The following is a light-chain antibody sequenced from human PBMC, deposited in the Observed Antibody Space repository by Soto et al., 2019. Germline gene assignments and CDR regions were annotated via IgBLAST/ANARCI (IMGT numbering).Light chain of an antibody. J-gene: IGKJ2*01. V-gene: IGKV4-1*01. CDR1: QSVLYTPNNKNY. CDR3: QQYNTAPYT. CDR2: WAS. Sequence: DIVMTQSPDSLAVSLGERATINCKSSQSVLYTPNNKNYLAWFQQKPGQPPNLLIYWASTRESGVPDRFSGSGSETDFTLTISSLQAEDVAIYYCQQYNTAPYTFGQGTKLEIK.